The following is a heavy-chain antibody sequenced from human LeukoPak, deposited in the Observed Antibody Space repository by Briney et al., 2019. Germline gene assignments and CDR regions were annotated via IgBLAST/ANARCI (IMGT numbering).Heavy chain of an antibody. CDR2: INPRGGST. CDR3: ARDLGFNYDSSGYYDFAY. V-gene: IGHV1-46*01. D-gene: IGHD3-22*01. Sequence: ASVKVSCKASGYTFTSYYMHWVRQAPGQGLEWMGIINPRGGSTSYAPKFQGRVTMTRDTSTSTVYMELSSMSSEDTAVSYCARDLGFNYDSSGYYDFAYWGQGTLVTVSS. CDR1: GYTFTSYY. J-gene: IGHJ4*02.